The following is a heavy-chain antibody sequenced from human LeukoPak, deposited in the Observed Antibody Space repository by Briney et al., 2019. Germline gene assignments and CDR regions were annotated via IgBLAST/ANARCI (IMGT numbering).Heavy chain of an antibody. Sequence: GGSLRLSCATSGFTFSSFGMNWVRQAPGKGLEWVSGISWNSGSIGYADSVKGRFTISRDNAKNSLYLQMNSLRAEDSALYYCAKSGCSSTSCYCNCWGQGTLVTVSS. CDR2: ISWNSGSI. V-gene: IGHV3-9*01. J-gene: IGHJ4*02. D-gene: IGHD2-2*01. CDR3: AKSGCSSTSCYCNC. CDR1: GFTFSSFG.